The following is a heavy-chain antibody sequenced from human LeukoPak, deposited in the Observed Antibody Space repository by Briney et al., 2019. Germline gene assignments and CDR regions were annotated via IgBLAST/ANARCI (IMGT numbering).Heavy chain of an antibody. CDR3: AGSYGHNWFDP. Sequence: PGGSLRLSCAVSGFTFSSYWMHWVRQAPGKGLVWVSRINSDGRRTSYADSVKGRFTISRDKTKNTLYLQMNSLRAEDTAVYYCAGSYGHNWFDPWGPGTLVTVSP. CDR1: GFTFSSYW. J-gene: IGHJ5*02. CDR2: INSDGRRT. V-gene: IGHV3-74*01. D-gene: IGHD5-18*01.